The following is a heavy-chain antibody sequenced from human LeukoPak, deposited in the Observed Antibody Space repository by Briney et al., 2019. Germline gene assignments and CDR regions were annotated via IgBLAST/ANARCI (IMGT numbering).Heavy chain of an antibody. Sequence: SETLSLTCTVSGGYISSYYWSWIRQPPGKGLEWIGYIYYSGSTNYNPSLKSRVTISVDTSKNQFSLKLSSVTAADTAVYYCARGQPILNWGQGTLVTVSS. D-gene: IGHD6-13*01. CDR3: ARGQPILN. CDR1: GGYISSYY. J-gene: IGHJ4*02. CDR2: IYYSGST. V-gene: IGHV4-59*01.